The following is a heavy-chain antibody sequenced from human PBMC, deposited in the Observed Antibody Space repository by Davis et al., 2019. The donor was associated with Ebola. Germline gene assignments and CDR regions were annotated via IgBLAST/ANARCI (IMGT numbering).Heavy chain of an antibody. J-gene: IGHJ3*02. CDR3: AKDLQSESSSWYFAFDI. V-gene: IGHV3-23*01. Sequence: GESLKISCAASGFTFTNLPMSWVRQAPGKGLQWVSSISDSGGSTYYADSVKGRFTMSRDTSKNTLYLQMNSLRDEDSAVYYCAKDLQSESSSWYFAFDIWGQGAMVTVSS. CDR1: GFTFTNLP. D-gene: IGHD6-13*01. CDR2: ISDSGGST.